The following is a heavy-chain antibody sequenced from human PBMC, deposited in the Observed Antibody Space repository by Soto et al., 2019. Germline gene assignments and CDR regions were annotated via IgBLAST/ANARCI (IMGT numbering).Heavy chain of an antibody. J-gene: IGHJ5*02. CDR3: ARDSCSSTSCYIGNWFDP. CDR2: INAGNGNT. D-gene: IGHD2-2*02. Sequence: ASVKGSCKASGYTFNSDAMNWVRQAPGQRLEWMGWINAGNGNTKYSQKFQGRVTITRDTSASTAYMELSSLRSEDTAVYYCARDSCSSTSCYIGNWFDPWGQGTLVTVSS. CDR1: GYTFNSDA. V-gene: IGHV1-3*01.